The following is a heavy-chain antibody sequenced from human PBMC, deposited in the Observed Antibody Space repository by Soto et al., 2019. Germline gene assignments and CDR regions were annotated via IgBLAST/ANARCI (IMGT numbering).Heavy chain of an antibody. Sequence: QVQLVESGGGVVQPGGPLSLSLQAPELTSGTYAIHWFARVPGRGWGWGAVISHDGSNKYYADSVKGRFTISRDNSKNTLFLPMNRLRPEDTAVYFCARDHSTRGSYQGIFDYWGQGALVTVSS. V-gene: IGHV3-30-3*01. J-gene: IGHJ4*02. CDR1: ELTSGTYA. D-gene: IGHD1-26*01. CDR2: ISHDGSNK. CDR3: ARDHSTRGSYQGIFDY.